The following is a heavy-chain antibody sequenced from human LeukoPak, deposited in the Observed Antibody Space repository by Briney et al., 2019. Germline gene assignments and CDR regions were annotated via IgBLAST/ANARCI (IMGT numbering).Heavy chain of an antibody. CDR1: GGSISSTNW. CDR2: FYYNGSP. J-gene: IGHJ4*02. Sequence: SETLSLTCGVSGGSISSTNWWGWIRQPPGKGLEWITNFYYNGSPYYNPSLEGRVTISVDASKNQFSLKLSSVTAADTAMYYCARRGQSTAWSFDYWGQGTLVTVSS. V-gene: IGHV4-39*01. D-gene: IGHD2-8*02. CDR3: ARRGQSTAWSFDY.